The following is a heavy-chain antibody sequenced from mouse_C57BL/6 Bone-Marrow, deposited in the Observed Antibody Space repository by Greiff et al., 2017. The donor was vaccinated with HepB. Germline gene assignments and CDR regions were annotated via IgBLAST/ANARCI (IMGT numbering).Heavy chain of an antibody. D-gene: IGHD1-1*01. CDR3: AITTVVFDY. CDR1: GYAFSSSW. CDR2: IYPGDGDT. Sequence: VQLQQSGPELVKPGASVKISCKASGYAFSSSWMNWVKQRPGKGLEWIGRIYPGDGDTNYNGKFKGKATLTADKSSSTAYMQLSSLTSEASAVYFCAITTVVFDYWGQGTTLTVSS. V-gene: IGHV1-82*01. J-gene: IGHJ2*01.